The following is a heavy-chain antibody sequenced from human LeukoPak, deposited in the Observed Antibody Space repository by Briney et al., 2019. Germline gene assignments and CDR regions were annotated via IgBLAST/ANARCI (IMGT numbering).Heavy chain of an antibody. D-gene: IGHD3-22*01. Sequence: PEGSLRLSCAASEFTFSSYWMHWVRQAPGKGLVWVSRINSDGSSTSYADSVKGRFTISRDNAKNTLYLQMNSLRAEDTAVYYCARDDHYDSSGYYYGPFDYWGQGTLVTVSS. CDR1: EFTFSSYW. CDR2: INSDGSST. J-gene: IGHJ4*02. CDR3: ARDDHYDSSGYYYGPFDY. V-gene: IGHV3-74*01.